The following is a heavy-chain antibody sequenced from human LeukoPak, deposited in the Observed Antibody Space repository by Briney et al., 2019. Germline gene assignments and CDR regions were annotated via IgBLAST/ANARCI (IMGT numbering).Heavy chain of an antibody. CDR1: GYTFTSYA. J-gene: IGHJ4*02. D-gene: IGHD6-13*01. Sequence: GASVKVSCKASGYTFTSYAMHWVRQAPGQRLEWMGWINAGNGNTKYSQKFQARVTITRDTSASTAYMELSSLRSEDTAVYYCAREDGRSWYPAFDYWGQGTLVTVSS. V-gene: IGHV1-3*01. CDR3: AREDGRSWYPAFDY. CDR2: INAGNGNT.